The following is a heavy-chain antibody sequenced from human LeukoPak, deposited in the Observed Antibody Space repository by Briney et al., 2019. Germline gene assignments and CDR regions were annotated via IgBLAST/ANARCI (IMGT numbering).Heavy chain of an antibody. D-gene: IGHD6-13*01. Sequence: SGTLSLTCAVSGGSISSSNWWSWVRQPPGKGLEWIGEIYHSGSTNYNPSLKSRVTISEDKSKNQFSLKLSSVTAADTAVYYCARIAAARGYYYGMDVWGQGTTVTVSS. CDR1: GGSISSSNW. CDR3: ARIAAARGYYYGMDV. CDR2: IYHSGST. J-gene: IGHJ6*02. V-gene: IGHV4-4*02.